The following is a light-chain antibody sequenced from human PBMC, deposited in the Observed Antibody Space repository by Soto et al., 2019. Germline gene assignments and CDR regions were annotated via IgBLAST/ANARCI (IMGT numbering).Light chain of an antibody. CDR3: QQYNGYSPT. CDR2: DAS. CDR1: QSW. V-gene: IGKV1-5*01. J-gene: IGKJ1*01. Sequence: GDRVTITCRASQSWLAGYQQKPGKAPKLLIYDASSLESGVPSRFSGSGSGTEFTLTISSLQPDDFATYYCQQYNGYSPTFGQGTKVAIK.